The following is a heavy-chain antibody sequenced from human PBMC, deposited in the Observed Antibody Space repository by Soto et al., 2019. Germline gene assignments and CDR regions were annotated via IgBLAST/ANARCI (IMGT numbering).Heavy chain of an antibody. J-gene: IGHJ5*02. CDR1: GYTFTSYA. CDR2: INAGNGNT. Sequence: ASVKVSCKASGYTFTSYAMHWVRQAPGQRLEWMGWINAGNGNTKYSQKFQGRVTMTRDTSTSTAYMELSSLRSEDTAVYYCATIAAAGTVQGFGPWGQGTLVTVSS. CDR3: ATIAAAGTVQGFGP. V-gene: IGHV1-3*01. D-gene: IGHD6-13*01.